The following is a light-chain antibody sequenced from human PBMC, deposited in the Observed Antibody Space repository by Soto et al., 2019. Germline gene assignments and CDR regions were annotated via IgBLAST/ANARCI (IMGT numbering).Light chain of an antibody. V-gene: IGKV3-20*01. CDR1: QTVSSSF. J-gene: IGKJ1*01. CDR3: QQYGSSPGT. Sequence: EIVLMQSPGTLSLSPGEGATLSCRASQTVSSSFLAWYQQKAGQAPRLLIYGASSRATGIPDRFSGSGSGTDFTLTITRLEPEDFAVYYCQQYGSSPGTFGQGTKVEIK. CDR2: GAS.